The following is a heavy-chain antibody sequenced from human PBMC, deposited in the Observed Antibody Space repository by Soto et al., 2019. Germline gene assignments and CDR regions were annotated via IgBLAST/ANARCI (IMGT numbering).Heavy chain of an antibody. CDR3: AKDLIFLVLRKELFEY. CDR1: GFTFSTYA. Sequence: EVQLLESGGGLVEPGGSLRLSCAASGFTFSTYAMSWVGQAPGKGLEWVSGISANAGATNYADSVKGRFTISRDNSNNTLYLDMDSLTGEDTAVYYCAKDLIFLVLRKELFEYWGQGTLVTVSS. CDR2: ISANAGAT. J-gene: IGHJ4*02. V-gene: IGHV3-23*01. D-gene: IGHD3-9*01.